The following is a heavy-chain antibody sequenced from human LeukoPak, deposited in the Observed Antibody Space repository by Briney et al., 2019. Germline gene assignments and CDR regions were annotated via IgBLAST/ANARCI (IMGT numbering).Heavy chain of an antibody. CDR2: IYYSGST. Sequence: NSSETLSLTCTVSGGSISSSSYYWAWIRQPPGKGLEWTGSIYYSGSTYYNPSLKSRVTISVDTSKNQFSLKLSSVTAADTAVYYCARLGSGSFGNWGQGTLVTVSS. CDR1: GGSISSSSYY. J-gene: IGHJ4*02. V-gene: IGHV4-39*01. CDR3: ARLGSGSFGN. D-gene: IGHD3-10*01.